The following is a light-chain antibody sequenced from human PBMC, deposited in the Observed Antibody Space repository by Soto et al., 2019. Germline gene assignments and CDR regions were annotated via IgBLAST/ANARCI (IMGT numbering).Light chain of an antibody. CDR3: CSYAGTYTWI. CDR1: SNNVGGYNY. V-gene: IGLV2-11*01. CDR2: DVT. Sequence: QSALTQPRSVSGSPGQSVTISCTGASNNVGGYNYVSWYQHHPGKVPQLIIYDVTKRPSGVPDRFSGSKSGNTASLTISGLQVEDEADYYCCSYAGTYTWIFGGGTKLTAL. J-gene: IGLJ2*01.